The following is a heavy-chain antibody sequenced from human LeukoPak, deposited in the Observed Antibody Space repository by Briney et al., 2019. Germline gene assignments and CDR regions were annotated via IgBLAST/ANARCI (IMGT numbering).Heavy chain of an antibody. J-gene: IGHJ4*02. V-gene: IGHV1-69*05. CDR3: AREPYDILTGYHD. CDR1: GGTFSSYA. CDR2: IIPIFGTA. Sequence: SVKVSCKASGGTFSSYAISWVRQAPGQGLEWMGGIIPIFGTANYAQKFQGRVTITTDESTSTAYMELSSLRSEDTAVYYCAREPYDILTGYHDWGQGTQVTVSS. D-gene: IGHD3-9*01.